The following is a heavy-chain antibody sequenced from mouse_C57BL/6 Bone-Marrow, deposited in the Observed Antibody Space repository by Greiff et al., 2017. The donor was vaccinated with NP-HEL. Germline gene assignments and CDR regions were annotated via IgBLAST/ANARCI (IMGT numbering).Heavy chain of an antibody. D-gene: IGHD1-1*01. Sequence: EVQLQESGPGMVKPSQSLSLTCTVTGYSITSGYDWHWIRHFPGNKLEWMGYISYSGSTNYNPSLKSRISITHDTSKNHFFLKLNSVTTEDTATYYCAREGVGGAMDYWGQGTSVTVSS. CDR1: GYSITSGYD. J-gene: IGHJ4*01. CDR3: AREGVGGAMDY. V-gene: IGHV3-1*01. CDR2: ISYSGST.